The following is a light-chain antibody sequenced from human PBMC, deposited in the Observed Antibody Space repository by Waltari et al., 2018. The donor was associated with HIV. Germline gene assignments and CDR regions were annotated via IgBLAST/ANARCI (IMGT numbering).Light chain of an antibody. Sequence: EIVLTQSPGTLSLSPGERGTLSCRASQSVSSTYLAWYQQKPGQAPRLLIYAASSRASGIPDRFGGSGSGTDFTLTISRLEPEDAGVYYCMHALQTPFTFGPGTKVEIK. J-gene: IGKJ3*01. CDR2: AAS. V-gene: IGKV3-20*01. CDR1: QSVSSTY. CDR3: MHALQTPFT.